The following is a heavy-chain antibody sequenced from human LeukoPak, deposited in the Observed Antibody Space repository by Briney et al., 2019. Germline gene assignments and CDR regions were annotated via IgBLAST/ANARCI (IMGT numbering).Heavy chain of an antibody. CDR3: ARGHVLRYFDWLFHIDY. CDR2: INPNSGGT. V-gene: IGHV1-2*02. CDR1: GYTFTSYG. D-gene: IGHD3-9*01. Sequence: ASVKVSCKASGYTFTSYGISWVRQAPGQGLEWMGWINPNSGGTNYAQKFQGRVTMTRDTSISTAYMELSRLRSDDTAVYYCARGHVLRYFDWLFHIDYWGQGTLVTVSS. J-gene: IGHJ4*02.